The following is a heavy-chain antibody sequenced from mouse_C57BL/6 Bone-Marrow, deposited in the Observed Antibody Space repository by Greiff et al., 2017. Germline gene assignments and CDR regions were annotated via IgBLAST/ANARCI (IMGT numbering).Heavy chain of an antibody. CDR3: ARGYSNYGGFAY. V-gene: IGHV1-53*01. J-gene: IGHJ3*01. D-gene: IGHD2-5*01. CDR2: INPSNGGT. CDR1: GYTFTSYW. Sequence: QVQLKQPGTELVKPGASVTLSCKASGYTFTSYWMHWVKQRPGQGLEWIGNINPSNGGTNYNEKFKSKATLTVDKSSSPAYMKLSSLTAEDSAVYYSARGYSNYGGFAYWGQGTLVTVSA.